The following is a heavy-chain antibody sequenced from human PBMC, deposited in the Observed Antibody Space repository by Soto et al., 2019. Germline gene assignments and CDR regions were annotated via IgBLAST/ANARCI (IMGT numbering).Heavy chain of an antibody. Sequence: QVQLVQSGAEVKKSGASVKVSCKASRYTFISYDINWVRQATGQGLEWMGWMNPNSGNTGYAQKFQGRITMTRNTSINTAYMELSSLRSEDTAVYYCARELDFWSGTNPDYWGQGTLVTVSS. CDR1: RYTFISYD. D-gene: IGHD3-3*01. CDR3: ARELDFWSGTNPDY. V-gene: IGHV1-8*01. CDR2: MNPNSGNT. J-gene: IGHJ4*02.